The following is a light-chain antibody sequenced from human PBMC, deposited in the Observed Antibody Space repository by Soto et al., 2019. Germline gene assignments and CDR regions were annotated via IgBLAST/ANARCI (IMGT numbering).Light chain of an antibody. CDR2: TAS. CDR3: QQTYSTLNS. CDR1: QSIRTS. J-gene: IGKJ2*03. V-gene: IGKV1-39*01. Sequence: DIQVTQSPSSLSASVGDRVTITCRASQSIRTSLNWYQQRPGKPPKLLIHTASTLQSGVPSRFSGSGSGTHFTLTISSLQPAEFATYYCQQTYSTLNSFGQGTKLEIK.